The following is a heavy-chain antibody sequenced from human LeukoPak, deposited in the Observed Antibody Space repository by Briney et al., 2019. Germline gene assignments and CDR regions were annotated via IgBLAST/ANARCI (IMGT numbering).Heavy chain of an antibody. V-gene: IGHV3-21*01. CDR1: GFTFSIYS. J-gene: IGHJ6*02. CDR2: ISSSSSYI. D-gene: IGHD2-8*02. CDR3: AKCGPGWCGIDV. Sequence: PGGSLRLSCVASGFTFSIYSMNWVRQAPGKGLEWVSSISSSSSYIYYAGSVKGRFTISRDNAKNSLYLQMNSLRAEDTAVYYCAKCGPGWCGIDVWGQGTTVTVSS.